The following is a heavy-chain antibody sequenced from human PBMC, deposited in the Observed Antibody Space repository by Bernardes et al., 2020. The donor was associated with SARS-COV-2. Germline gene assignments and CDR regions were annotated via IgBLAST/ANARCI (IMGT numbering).Heavy chain of an antibody. CDR3: ARGNIRYFDWLFPIANYYYGMDV. CDR1: GGSISSYY. D-gene: IGHD3-9*01. V-gene: IGHV4-59*01. J-gene: IGHJ6*02. Sequence: SETLSLTCTVSGGSISSYYWSWIRQPPGKGLEWIGYIYYSGSTNYNPSLKSRVTISVDTSKNQFSLKLSSVTAADTAVYYCARGNIRYFDWLFPIANYYYGMDVWGQGTTVTVSS. CDR2: IYYSGST.